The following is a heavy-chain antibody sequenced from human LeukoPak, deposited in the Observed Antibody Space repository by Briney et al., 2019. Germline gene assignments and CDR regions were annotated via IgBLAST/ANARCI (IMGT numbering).Heavy chain of an antibody. D-gene: IGHD2-15*01. CDR2: ISGSGGST. J-gene: IGHJ5*02. CDR1: GFTFSSYA. Sequence: GGSLRLSCAASGFTFSSYAMSWVRQAPGKGLEWVSAISGSGGSTYYADSVKGRFTISRDNSKNTLYLQMNSLRDDDTAVYYCARVGYCSGVGCQGRDWFDPWGQGTLVIVSS. CDR3: ARVGYCSGVGCQGRDWFDP. V-gene: IGHV3-23*01.